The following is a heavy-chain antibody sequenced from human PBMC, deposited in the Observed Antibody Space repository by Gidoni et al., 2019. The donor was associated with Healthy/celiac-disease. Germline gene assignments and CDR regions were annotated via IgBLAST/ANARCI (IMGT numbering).Heavy chain of an antibody. CDR3: STGAHYDFWDVYYTDYYYYMDV. Sequence: VQLVESGGGLVKPGGSLRLSGAASGLTFKHAGLNWGRQAPGRGLEWVGRIKGTTVGGTTDYATPVKGRFIISRDDSRNPLHLQMSSLTIEYTAVYYCSTGAHYDFWDVYYTDYYYYMDVWGKGTAVTVSS. J-gene: IGHJ6*03. CDR2: IKGTTVGGTT. D-gene: IGHD3-3*01. V-gene: IGHV3-15*07. CDR1: GLTFKHAG.